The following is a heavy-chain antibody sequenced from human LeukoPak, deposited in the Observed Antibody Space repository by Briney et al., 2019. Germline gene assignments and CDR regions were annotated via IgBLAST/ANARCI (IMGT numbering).Heavy chain of an antibody. V-gene: IGHV1-46*01. CDR1: GYTFTSYY. J-gene: IGHJ3*02. CDR3: ARGPGPYVKAAPDAFDI. D-gene: IGHD2-15*01. Sequence: GASVKVSCKASGYTFTSYYMHWVRQAPGHGLEWMGIINPSGGSTSYAQKFQGRVTMTRDTSTSTVYMELSSLRSEDTAVYYCARGPGPYVKAAPDAFDIWGQGTMVTVSS. CDR2: INPSGGST.